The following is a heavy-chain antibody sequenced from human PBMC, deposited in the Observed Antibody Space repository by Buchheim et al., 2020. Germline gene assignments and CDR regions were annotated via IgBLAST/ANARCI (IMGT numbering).Heavy chain of an antibody. Sequence: EVQLVESGGGLVKPGGSLRLSCAASGFTFSSYSMNWVRQAPGKGLEWVSSISSSSSYIYYADSVKGRFTISRDNAKNPLYLQMNSLRAEDTAVYYCARDGDPNYYGSGSYYGDYYGMDVWGQGTT. CDR2: ISSSSSYI. CDR1: GFTFSSYS. CDR3: ARDGDPNYYGSGSYYGDYYGMDV. V-gene: IGHV3-21*01. D-gene: IGHD3-10*01. J-gene: IGHJ6*02.